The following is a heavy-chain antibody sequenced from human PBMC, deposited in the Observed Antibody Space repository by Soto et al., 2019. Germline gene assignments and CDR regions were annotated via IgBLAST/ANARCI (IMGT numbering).Heavy chain of an antibody. Sequence: EVQLLESGGGLVQPGGSLRLSCAASGFTFSSYAMSWVRQAPGKGLEWVSAISGSGGSTYYADSVKGRFTIYRDNSKNTLYLQMNSLRAEDTAVYYCAKDRSGSYSPYYFDYWGQGTLFTVSS. CDR1: GFTFSSYA. CDR3: AKDRSGSYSPYYFDY. D-gene: IGHD1-26*01. V-gene: IGHV3-23*01. J-gene: IGHJ4*02. CDR2: ISGSGGST.